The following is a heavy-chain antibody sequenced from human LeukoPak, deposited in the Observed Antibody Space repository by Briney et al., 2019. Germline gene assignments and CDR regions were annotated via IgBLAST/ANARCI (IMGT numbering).Heavy chain of an antibody. D-gene: IGHD1-1*01. CDR2: INHSGST. CDR1: GGSFSGYY. J-gene: IGHJ5*02. Sequence: SETLSLTCAVYGGSFSGYYWSWIRQPPGKGLEWIGEINHSGSTNYNPSLKSRVTISVDTSKNQFSLKLGSVTAADTAVYYCARGRGPTGAASNWFDPWGQGTLVTVSS. CDR3: ARGRGPTGAASNWFDP. V-gene: IGHV4-34*01.